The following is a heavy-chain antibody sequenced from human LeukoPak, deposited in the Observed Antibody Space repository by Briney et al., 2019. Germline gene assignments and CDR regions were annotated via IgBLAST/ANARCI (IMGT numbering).Heavy chain of an antibody. V-gene: IGHV4-34*01. D-gene: IGHD1-26*01. CDR2: INHSGST. Sequence: PSETLSLTCAVYGGSFSGYYWSWIRQPPGKGLEWIGEINHSGSTNYNPSLKGRVTISVDTSKNQFSLKLSSVTAADTAVYYCAVAIVGATYYFDYWGQGTLVTVSS. CDR3: AVAIVGATYYFDY. CDR1: GGSFSGYY. J-gene: IGHJ4*02.